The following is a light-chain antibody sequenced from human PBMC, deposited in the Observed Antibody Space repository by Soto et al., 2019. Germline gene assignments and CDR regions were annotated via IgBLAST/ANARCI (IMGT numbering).Light chain of an antibody. J-gene: IGKJ1*01. CDR2: AAA. V-gene: IGKV1-39*01. CDR3: QQSYSLPPT. Sequence: DIQMTQSPSSLSASVGDRVTITCRADQRIRNYVNWYQHKPGNAPKLLIFAAATLHSGVPSRFRGSGSGTDFTLTISSLQPEDFATYICQQSYSLPPTFGQGTRVEIK. CDR1: QRIRNY.